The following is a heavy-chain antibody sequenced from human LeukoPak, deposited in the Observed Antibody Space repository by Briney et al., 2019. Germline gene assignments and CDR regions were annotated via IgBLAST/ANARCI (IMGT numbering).Heavy chain of an antibody. CDR3: AKGPLEVFPGYMDV. CDR1: GFTVSSNS. D-gene: IGHD2-21*01. J-gene: IGHJ6*03. V-gene: IGHV3-53*05. CDR2: IYSGGNT. Sequence: PGGSLRLSCTVSGFTVSSNSMSWVRQAPGKGLEWVSFIYSGGNTHYSDSVKGRFTISRDNSKNSLYLQMNSLRTEDTALYYCAKGPLEVFPGYMDVWGKGTTVTVSS.